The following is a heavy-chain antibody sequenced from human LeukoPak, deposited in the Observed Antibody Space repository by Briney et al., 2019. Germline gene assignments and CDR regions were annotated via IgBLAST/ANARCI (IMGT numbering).Heavy chain of an antibody. CDR3: ARVVVGATGTYYYYMDV. D-gene: IGHD1-26*01. J-gene: IGHJ6*03. Sequence: SETLSLTCTVSGGSISSGGYYWSWLRQHPGKGLEWIGYIYYSGSTYYNPSLKSRVTISVDTSKNQFSLKLSSVTAADTAVYYCARVVVGATGTYYYYMDVWGKGTTVTVSS. V-gene: IGHV4-31*03. CDR1: GGSISSGGYY. CDR2: IYYSGST.